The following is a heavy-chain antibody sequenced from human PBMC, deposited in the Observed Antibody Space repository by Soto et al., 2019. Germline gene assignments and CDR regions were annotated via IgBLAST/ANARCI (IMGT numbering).Heavy chain of an antibody. CDR1: GGSFSGYY. J-gene: IGHJ4*02. Sequence: LSLTCAVYGGSFSGYYWSWIRQPPGKWLEWIGEINHSGSTNYNPSLKSRVTISVDTSKNQFSLKLSSVTAADTAVYYCARANGDYDYWGQGTLVTVSS. V-gene: IGHV4-34*01. D-gene: IGHD4-17*01. CDR3: ARANGDYDY. CDR2: INHSGST.